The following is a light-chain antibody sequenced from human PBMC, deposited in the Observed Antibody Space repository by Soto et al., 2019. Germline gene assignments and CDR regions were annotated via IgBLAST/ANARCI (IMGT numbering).Light chain of an antibody. V-gene: IGKV1-39*01. CDR1: QSISSY. Sequence: DIQMTQSPSSLSASVGDRVTITCRASQSISSYLNWYQQKPGKAPKLLIYAASSLQSGVPSRFSGSGSGTDFSLPISSRQPEDFATYYCQQSYSTPPITFGQGTRLEIK. CDR2: AAS. J-gene: IGKJ5*01. CDR3: QQSYSTPPIT.